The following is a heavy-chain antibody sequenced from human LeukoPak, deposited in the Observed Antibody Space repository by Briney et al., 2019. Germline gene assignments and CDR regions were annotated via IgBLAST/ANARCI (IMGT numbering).Heavy chain of an antibody. V-gene: IGHV3-21*01. Sequence: GGSLRLSCSASGFTFTTYSINWVRQAPGKGLEWVSSISSRSSYIYYADSVKGRFTISRDNAKNSLYLQMNSLRAEDTAVYYCARDGAAYWWGQGTLVTVSS. CDR3: ARDGAAYW. CDR2: ISSRSSYI. CDR1: GFTFTTYS. D-gene: IGHD2-8*02. J-gene: IGHJ4*02.